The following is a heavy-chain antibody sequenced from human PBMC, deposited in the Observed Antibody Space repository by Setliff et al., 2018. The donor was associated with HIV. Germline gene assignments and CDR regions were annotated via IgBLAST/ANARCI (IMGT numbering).Heavy chain of an antibody. CDR1: GGSFNEYY. V-gene: IGHV4-34*01. CDR3: ARAYRDDVWGSWRQISSWFDS. J-gene: IGHJ5*01. Sequence: ETLSLTCAVYGGSFNEYYWNWIRQIPGKGLEWVGEINHSGSTNYNESLKRRLRISVDTSKNQFSLSLNSVTAADTAVYYCARAYRDDVWGSWRQISSWFDSWGQGNLVTVSS. CDR2: INHSGST. D-gene: IGHD3-16*01.